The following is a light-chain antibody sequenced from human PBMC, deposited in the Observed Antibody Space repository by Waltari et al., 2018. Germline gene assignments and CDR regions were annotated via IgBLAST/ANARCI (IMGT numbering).Light chain of an antibody. CDR3: QQHYSTPPT. Sequence: DIVMTQSPDSLAVSLGERATSDCKSSLSVLYSSNDKDYLAWYQQKPGQPPKLLIYWASTRESGVPDRFSGSGSGTDFTLTISRLQAEDVAVYYCQQHYSTPPTFGQGTKLEIK. CDR1: LSVLYSSNDKDY. V-gene: IGKV4-1*01. CDR2: WAS. J-gene: IGKJ2*01.